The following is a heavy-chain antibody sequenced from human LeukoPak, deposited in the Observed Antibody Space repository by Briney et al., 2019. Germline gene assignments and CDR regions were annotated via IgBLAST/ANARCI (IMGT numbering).Heavy chain of an antibody. Sequence: GGSLRLSCAASGFTFSSYGMHWVRQAPGKGLEWVAFIRYDGSNKYYADSVKGRFTISRDNSKNTLYLQMNSLRAEDTAVYYCASLGERWLQMGVYWGQGTLVTVSS. J-gene: IGHJ4*02. CDR3: ASLGERWLQMGVY. D-gene: IGHD5-24*01. CDR2: IRYDGSNK. CDR1: GFTFSSYG. V-gene: IGHV3-30*02.